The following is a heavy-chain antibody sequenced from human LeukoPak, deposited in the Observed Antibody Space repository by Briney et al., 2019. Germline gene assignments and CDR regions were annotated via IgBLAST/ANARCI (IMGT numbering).Heavy chain of an antibody. J-gene: IGHJ4*02. CDR1: GGSVSSGNDY. V-gene: IGHV4-61*02. D-gene: IGHD3-16*01. CDR3: ARGDWATFFDY. Sequence: PSETLSLTCTVSGGSVSSGNDYWTWIRQPAGKGLEWIGRIFTSGSTNYNPSLKSRVTISTDMSKNQFSLKLSSVTAADTVVYYCARGDWATFFDYWGQGPLVTVSS. CDR2: IFTSGST.